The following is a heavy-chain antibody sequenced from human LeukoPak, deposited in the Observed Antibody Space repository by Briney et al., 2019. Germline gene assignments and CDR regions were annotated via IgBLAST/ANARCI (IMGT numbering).Heavy chain of an antibody. CDR2: LSPRDGET. V-gene: IGHV1-24*01. D-gene: IGHD3-10*01. Sequence: ASVTVSCTVSGSTLTKISIDWVRQAPGKGLELMGSLSPRDGETSHAQKFQGRFNMTSDTLTDTAYMEMSSLDSGDTAVYYCATGAMVYDYWGQGTLVIVSS. J-gene: IGHJ4*02. CDR1: GSTLTKIS. CDR3: ATGAMVYDY.